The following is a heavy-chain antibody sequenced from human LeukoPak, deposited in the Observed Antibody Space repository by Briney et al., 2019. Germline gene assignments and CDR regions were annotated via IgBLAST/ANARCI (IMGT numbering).Heavy chain of an antibody. D-gene: IGHD4-11*01. CDR3: ARDLTTVTTGNY. Sequence: PGGSLRLSCAASGFTFSSYSMNWVRQAPGKGLEWVSYISSSRSTIYYADSVKGRFTISRDNAKNSLYLQMNSLRAEDTAVYYCARDLTTVTTGNYWGQGTLVTVSS. V-gene: IGHV3-48*01. CDR1: GFTFSSYS. J-gene: IGHJ4*02. CDR2: ISSSRSTI.